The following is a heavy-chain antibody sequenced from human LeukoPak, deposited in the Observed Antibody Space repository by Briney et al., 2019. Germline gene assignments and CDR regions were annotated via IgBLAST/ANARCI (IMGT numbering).Heavy chain of an antibody. V-gene: IGHV4-39*01. CDR2: IYYSGST. J-gene: IGHJ5*02. CDR3: ASIAAAGTWFDP. Sequence: PSETLSLTCTASGGSISSSSYYWGWIRQPPGKGLEWIGSIYYSGSTYYNPSLKSRVTISVDTSKNQFSLKLSSVTAADTAVYYCASIAAAGTWFDPWGQGTLVTVSS. CDR1: GGSISSSSYY. D-gene: IGHD6-13*01.